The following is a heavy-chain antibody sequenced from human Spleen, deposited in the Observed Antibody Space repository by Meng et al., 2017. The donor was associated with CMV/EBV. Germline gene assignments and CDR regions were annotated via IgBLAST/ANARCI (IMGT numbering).Heavy chain of an antibody. V-gene: IGHV3-33*01. CDR1: GFTFSSYG. J-gene: IGHJ4*02. CDR3: ARRVVGGRVDY. CDR2: IWYDGSNK. D-gene: IGHD2-15*01. Sequence: GESLKISCAASGFTFSSYGIHWVRQAPGKGLEWVAFIWYDGSNKYYVDSVKGRFTISRDNSKNTLFLQMNSLRAEDTAVYYCARRVVGGRVDYWGQGTLVTVSS.